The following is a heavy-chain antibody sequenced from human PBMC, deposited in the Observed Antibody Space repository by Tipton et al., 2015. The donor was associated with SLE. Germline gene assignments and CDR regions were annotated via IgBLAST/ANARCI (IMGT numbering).Heavy chain of an antibody. Sequence: LRLSCTVSGGSISGGNSYWSWIRQPAGKRLEWIGRIYGSGSTIYNPSLKSRVTISVDTSKNHFSLKLSSVTAADTAVYYCARDRDYYDSSGLLLEGFDVWGQGTMVTVSS. CDR1: GGSISGGNSY. V-gene: IGHV4-61*02. CDR2: IYGSGST. D-gene: IGHD3-22*01. CDR3: ARDRDYYDSSGLLLEGFDV. J-gene: IGHJ3*01.